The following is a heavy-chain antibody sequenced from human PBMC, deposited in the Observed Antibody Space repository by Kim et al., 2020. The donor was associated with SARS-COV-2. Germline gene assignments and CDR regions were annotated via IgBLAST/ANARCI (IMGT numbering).Heavy chain of an antibody. CDR3: ARGLHPVRSAAPLGY. CDR2: ISSSSSYI. D-gene: IGHD6-13*01. J-gene: IGHJ4*02. Sequence: GGSLRLSCAASGFTFSSYSMNWVRQAPGKGLEWVSSISSSSSYIYYADSVKGRFTISRDNAKNSLYLQMNSLRAEDTAVYYCARGLHPVRSAAPLGYWGQGTLVTVSS. V-gene: IGHV3-21*04. CDR1: GFTFSSYS.